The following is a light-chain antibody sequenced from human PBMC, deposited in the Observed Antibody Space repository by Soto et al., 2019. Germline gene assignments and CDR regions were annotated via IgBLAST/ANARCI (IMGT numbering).Light chain of an antibody. CDR3: SAYAGSSTWV. V-gene: IGLV2-8*01. CDR2: EVY. CDR1: SSDVGGYNY. Sequence: QSAPTQPPSASGSPGQSVTFSCTGTSSDVGGYNYVSWYQQYPGKAPKLMIYEVYKRPSGVPDRFSGSKSGNTASLTVSGLPPEGEADYYCSAYAGSSTWVFGGGTKLTVL. J-gene: IGLJ2*01.